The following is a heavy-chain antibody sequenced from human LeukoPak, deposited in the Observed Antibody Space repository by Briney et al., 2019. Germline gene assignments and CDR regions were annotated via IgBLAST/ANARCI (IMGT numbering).Heavy chain of an antibody. V-gene: IGHV1-69*13. J-gene: IGHJ6*02. CDR2: IIPIFGTA. CDR1: GGTFSSYA. CDR3: ASPVVVPAAISAPLDVYYYYYGMDV. Sequence: GASVKVSCKASGGTFSSYAISWVRQAPGQGLEWMGGIIPIFGTANYAQKFQGRVTITADESTSTAYMELSSLRSEDTAVYYCASPVVVPAAISAPLDVYYYYYGMDVWGQGTTVTVSS. D-gene: IGHD2-2*01.